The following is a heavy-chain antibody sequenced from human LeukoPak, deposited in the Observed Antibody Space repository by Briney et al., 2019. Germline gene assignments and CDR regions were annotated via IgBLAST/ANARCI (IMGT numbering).Heavy chain of an antibody. Sequence: PSQTLSLTCTVSGGSISSGDYYWSWIRQPPGKGLEWIGYIYYSGGTYYNPSLKSRVTISVDTSKNQFSLKLSSVTAADTAVYYCARVYFSGYLYYFDYWGQGTLVTVSS. V-gene: IGHV4-30-4*01. CDR1: GGSISSGDYY. CDR3: ARVYFSGYLYYFDY. CDR2: IYYSGGT. J-gene: IGHJ4*02. D-gene: IGHD5-12*01.